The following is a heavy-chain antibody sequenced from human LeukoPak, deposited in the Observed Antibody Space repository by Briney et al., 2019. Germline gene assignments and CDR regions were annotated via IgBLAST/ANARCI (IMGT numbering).Heavy chain of an antibody. J-gene: IGHJ4*02. Sequence: GGSLRLPCAASGFTFNRNALSWVRQAPGTGLDWVSTIGGSGDKTSYADSVTGRVTISRDNSKNMLHLQMSSLTGEDTALYYCVRRGDASSGWGDHDYWGQGALVPVSS. D-gene: IGHD6-19*01. CDR2: IGGSGDKT. V-gene: IGHV3-23*01. CDR1: GFTFNRNA. CDR3: VRRGDASSGWGDHDY.